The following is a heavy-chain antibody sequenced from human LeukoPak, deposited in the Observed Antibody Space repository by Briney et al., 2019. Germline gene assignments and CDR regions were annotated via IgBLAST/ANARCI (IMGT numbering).Heavy chain of an antibody. J-gene: IGHJ4*02. CDR2: IYYSGST. D-gene: IGHD6-19*01. CDR1: GGSISSSSYY. Sequence: SETLSLTCTVSGGSISSSSYYWGWIRQPPGKGLEWIGSIYYSGSTYYNPSLKSRVTISVDTSKNQFSLKLSSVTAADTAVYYCAIQPVAGTVFDYWGQGTLVTVSS. CDR3: AIQPVAGTVFDY. V-gene: IGHV4-39*07.